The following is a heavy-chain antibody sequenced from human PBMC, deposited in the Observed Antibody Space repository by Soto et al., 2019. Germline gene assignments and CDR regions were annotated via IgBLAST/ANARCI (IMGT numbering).Heavy chain of an antibody. D-gene: IGHD3-22*01. V-gene: IGHV3-11*01. CDR2: ISSSGSII. J-gene: IGHJ4*02. CDR3: ERDLGYYDSSGHFDY. Sequence: PGGSLRLSCAASGFTFSDYYMSWIRQAPGKGLEWVSYISSSGSIIYYADSVRGRFTISRDNAKNSLYLQMNSLRAEDTAVYYCERDLGYYDSSGHFDYWGQGTLVPVSS. CDR1: GFTFSDYY.